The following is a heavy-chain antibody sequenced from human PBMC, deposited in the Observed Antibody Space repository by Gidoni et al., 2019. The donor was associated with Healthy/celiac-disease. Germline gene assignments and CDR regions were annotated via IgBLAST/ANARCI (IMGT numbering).Heavy chain of an antibody. CDR2: IIPILGIA. D-gene: IGHD5-18*01. CDR1: GGTFSSYA. J-gene: IGHJ4*02. V-gene: IGHV1-69*04. CDR3: ASVDTAMVSRFGGTDY. Sequence: QVQLVQSGAEVKKPGSSVKVSCKASGGTFSSYAISWVRQAPGQGLEWMGRIIPILGIANYAQKVQGRVTITADKSTSTAYMELSSLRSEDTAVYYCASVDTAMVSRFGGTDYWGQGTLVTVSS.